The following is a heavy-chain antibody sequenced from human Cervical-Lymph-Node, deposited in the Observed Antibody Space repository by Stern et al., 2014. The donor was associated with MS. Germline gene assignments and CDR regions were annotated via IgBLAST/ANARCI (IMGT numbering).Heavy chain of an antibody. V-gene: IGHV4-61*02. CDR3: ATQGRALAPD. Sequence: QVQLQESGPGLVKPSQTLSLTCTVSGDSISSGNYYWSWIRQPAGKGLEWIGRIYSSGTTYYNPSLRIRVTISKDTPNNHFSVKRSSVTATDTAVYYCATQGRALAPDWGQGTLVTVSS. CDR2: IYSSGTT. J-gene: IGHJ4*02. CDR1: GDSISSGNYY.